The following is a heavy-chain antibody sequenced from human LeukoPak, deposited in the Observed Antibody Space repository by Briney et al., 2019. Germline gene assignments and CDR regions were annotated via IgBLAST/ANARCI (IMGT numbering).Heavy chain of an antibody. V-gene: IGHV3-23*01. CDR1: GFTFRSYG. CDR2: ISGSGGST. CDR3: ARDRSSGSDYLYYFDY. Sequence: GGSLRLSCAASGFTFRSYGMSWVRQAPGKGREWVSAISGSGGSTYYADSVKGRFTISRDNSKNTLHLQMNSLRAEDTAVYYCARDRSSGSDYLYYFDYWGQGTLVTVSS. J-gene: IGHJ4*02. D-gene: IGHD1-26*01.